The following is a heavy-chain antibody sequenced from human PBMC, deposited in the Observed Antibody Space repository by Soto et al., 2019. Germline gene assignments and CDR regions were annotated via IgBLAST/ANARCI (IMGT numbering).Heavy chain of an antibody. D-gene: IGHD3-22*01. V-gene: IGHV3-23*01. Sequence: EVQLLESGGGMVQPGGSLRLPCAAAGFTFNNYAMTWVRQAPGRGLEWASSISVSGDSTYYADSVKGRFTLSRDNSKNTLYLQMNSLRAEDTAVYYCVKRKADSACYESWGQGTLVTVSS. CDR2: ISVSGDST. CDR3: VKRKADSACYES. CDR1: GFTFNNYA. J-gene: IGHJ5*02.